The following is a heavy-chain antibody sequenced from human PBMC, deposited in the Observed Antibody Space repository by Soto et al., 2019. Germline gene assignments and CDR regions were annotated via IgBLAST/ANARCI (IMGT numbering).Heavy chain of an antibody. J-gene: IGHJ5*01. CDR3: ARDLGPPNWFDS. CDR2: ISGYNDNT. Sequence: QVQLVQSGAEMKQPGASVKVSCKTSGYAFSGYRLSWVRQGPGQGLEWMGWISGYNDNTDYAQKFQGRVTMTKDTSTSTAYMELRSLRSDDTAVYYCARDLGPPNWFDSWGQGTLVTVSS. V-gene: IGHV1-18*01. CDR1: GYAFSGYR. D-gene: IGHD2-8*01.